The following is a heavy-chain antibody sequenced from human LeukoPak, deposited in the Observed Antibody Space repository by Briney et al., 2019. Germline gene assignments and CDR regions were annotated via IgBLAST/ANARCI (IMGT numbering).Heavy chain of an antibody. V-gene: IGHV3-30*14. J-gene: IGHJ4*02. CDR2: ISYDGSNK. Sequence: GGSLRLSCAASGFTFSSYAMHWVRQAPGKGLEWVAVISYDGSNKYYADSVKGRFTISRDNSKNTLYLQMNSLRAEDTAVYYCARLSSNYDFWSGYYYFDYWGQGTLVTVSS. CDR1: GFTFSSYA. CDR3: ARLSSNYDFWSGYYYFDY. D-gene: IGHD3-3*01.